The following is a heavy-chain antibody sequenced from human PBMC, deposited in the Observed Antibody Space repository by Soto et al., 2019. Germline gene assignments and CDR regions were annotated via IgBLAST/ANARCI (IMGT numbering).Heavy chain of an antibody. J-gene: IGHJ6*02. D-gene: IGHD3-3*01. Sequence: QVQLQESGPGLVKPSQTLSLTCTVSGGSISSGDYYWSWIRQPPGKGLEWIGYIYYSGSTYYNPSLKSRVTISVDTSKNQFSLKLRSVTAADTAVYYCARGRITIFGVVDPYYYGMDVWGQGTTVTVSS. V-gene: IGHV4-30-4*01. CDR1: GGSISSGDYY. CDR3: ARGRITIFGVVDPYYYGMDV. CDR2: IYYSGST.